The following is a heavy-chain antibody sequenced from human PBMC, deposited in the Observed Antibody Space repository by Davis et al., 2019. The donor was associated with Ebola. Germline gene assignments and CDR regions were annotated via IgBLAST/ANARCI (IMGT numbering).Heavy chain of an antibody. V-gene: IGHV4-34*01. D-gene: IGHD4-11*01. Sequence: MPGGSLRLSCAVYGGSFSGYYWSWIRQPPGKGLEWIGEINHSGSTNYNPSPKSRVTTSVDTSENQFSLMLCSGTAADTAVYYCARFYSNYGPYYYGMDVWGQGTTVTVSS. CDR3: ARFYSNYGPYYYGMDV. J-gene: IGHJ6*02. CDR2: INHSGST. CDR1: GGSFSGYY.